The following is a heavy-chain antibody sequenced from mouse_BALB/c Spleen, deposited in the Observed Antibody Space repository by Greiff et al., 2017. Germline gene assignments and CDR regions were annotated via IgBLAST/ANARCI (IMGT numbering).Heavy chain of an antibody. J-gene: IGHJ4*01. CDR1: GFNIKDYY. V-gene: IGHV14-1*02. CDR2: IDPENGNT. Sequence: EVMLVESGAELVRPGALVKLSCKASGFNIKDYYMHWVKQRPEQGLEWIGWIDPENGNTIYDPKFQGKASITADTSSSTAYMQFNSLTSEDSAVYYCARDLYAMDYWGQGTSVTVSS. CDR3: ARDLYAMDY.